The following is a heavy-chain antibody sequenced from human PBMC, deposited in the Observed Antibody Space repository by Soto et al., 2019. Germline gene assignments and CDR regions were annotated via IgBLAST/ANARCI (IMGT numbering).Heavy chain of an antibody. CDR3: ARAYCSGGSCYSEGNWFDP. CDR1: GYSFTSYW. Sequence: EVQLVQSGAEVKKPGESLKISCKGSGYSFTSYWIGWVRQMPGKGLEWMGIIYPGDSDTRYSPSFQGQVTISADKSISTAYLQWSSLKASDTAMYYCARAYCSGGSCYSEGNWFDPWGQGTLVTVSS. V-gene: IGHV5-51*03. J-gene: IGHJ5*02. CDR2: IYPGDSDT. D-gene: IGHD2-15*01.